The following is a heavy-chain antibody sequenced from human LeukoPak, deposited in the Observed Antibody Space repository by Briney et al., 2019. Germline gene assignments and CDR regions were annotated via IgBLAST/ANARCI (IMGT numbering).Heavy chain of an antibody. CDR3: ARGDYDILTGYLDYFDY. Sequence: SETLSLTCTVSGGSNSSYYWSWIRQPPGKGLEWIGYIYYSGSTNYNPSLKSRVTISVDTSKNQFSLKLSSVTAADTAVYYCARGDYDILTGYLDYFDYWGQGTLVTVSS. CDR2: IYYSGST. V-gene: IGHV4-59*01. J-gene: IGHJ4*02. D-gene: IGHD3-9*01. CDR1: GGSNSSYY.